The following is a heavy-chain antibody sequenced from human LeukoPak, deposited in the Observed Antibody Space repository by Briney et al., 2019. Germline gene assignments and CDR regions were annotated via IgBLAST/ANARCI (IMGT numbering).Heavy chain of an antibody. CDR1: GFSFSSYG. V-gene: IGHV3-30*02. J-gene: IGHJ4*02. CDR3: AKSFGQFTMVREYYFDY. Sequence: PGGSLRLSCATSGFSFSSYGMHWVRQAPGKGLEWVAVIWYDGSKKYFGDSVKGRFTISRDNTKNTLYLQMNSLRAEDTAVYYCAKSFGQFTMVREYYFDYWGQGTLVTVSS. D-gene: IGHD3-10*01. CDR2: IWYDGSKK.